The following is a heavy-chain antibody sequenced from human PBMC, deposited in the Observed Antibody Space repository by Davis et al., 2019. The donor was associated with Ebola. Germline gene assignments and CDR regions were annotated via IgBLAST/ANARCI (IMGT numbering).Heavy chain of an antibody. CDR2: ISDGGRT. CDR1: GDSLSGFY. D-gene: IGHD3-22*01. Sequence: MPSETLSLTCSVSGDSLSGFYWSWIRQPPGKGLEWIGSISDGGRTNYNPSLKSRVTISVDTSKKQFSLKLSSVTAADTAVYYCTSLSGYDSSGYLQNIWGQGTMVTVSS. CDR3: TSLSGYDSSGYLQNI. V-gene: IGHV4-39*01. J-gene: IGHJ3*02.